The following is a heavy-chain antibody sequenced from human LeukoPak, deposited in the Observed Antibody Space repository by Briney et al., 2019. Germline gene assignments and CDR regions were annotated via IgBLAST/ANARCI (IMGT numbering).Heavy chain of an antibody. D-gene: IGHD5-24*01. CDR3: VRGRETFDY. CDR2: ISSSSTYI. CDR1: GFTFDDYA. V-gene: IGHV3-21*01. J-gene: IGHJ4*02. Sequence: GGSLRLSCAASGFTFDDYAMHWVRQAPGKGLEWVSSISSSSTYISYADSVKGRFTISRDNAKNSLYLQMNSLRAEDTAVYYCVRGRETFDYWGQGTLVTVSS.